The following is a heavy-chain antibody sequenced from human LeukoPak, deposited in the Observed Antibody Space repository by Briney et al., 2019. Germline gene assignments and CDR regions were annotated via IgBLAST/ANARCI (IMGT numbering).Heavy chain of an antibody. Sequence: PGGSLRLSCAASGFTFSNAWMSWVRQAPGKGLEWVGRIKSKTDGGTTDYAAPVKGRFTISRDDSKNTLYLQMNSLKTEDTAVYYCTSTYYYDSRGYSGPYYFDYWGQGTLVTVSS. J-gene: IGHJ4*02. CDR2: IKSKTDGGTT. CDR3: TSTYYYDSRGYSGPYYFDY. CDR1: GFTFSNAW. D-gene: IGHD3-22*01. V-gene: IGHV3-15*01.